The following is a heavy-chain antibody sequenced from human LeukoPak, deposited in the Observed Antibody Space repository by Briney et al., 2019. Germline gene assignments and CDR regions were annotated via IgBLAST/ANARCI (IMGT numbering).Heavy chain of an antibody. CDR2: ISGSGGST. D-gene: IGHD6-19*01. J-gene: IGHJ4*02. V-gene: IGHV3-23*01. CDR3: AKARGASAWDYVDI. Sequence: TGGSLRLSCAASGFTFSTYSMNWVRQAPGKGLEWVSGISGSGGSTYYADSVKGRFTISRDNSKNTLYLQMNSLRAEDRAVYYCAKARGASAWDYVDIWGQGTLVTVSS. CDR1: GFTFSTYS.